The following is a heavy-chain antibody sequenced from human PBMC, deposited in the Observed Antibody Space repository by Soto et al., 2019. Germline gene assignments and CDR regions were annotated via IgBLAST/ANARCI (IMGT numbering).Heavy chain of an antibody. Sequence: QVQLQESGPGLVKPSQTLSLTCTVSGGSISSGGYYWSWIRQHPGKGLEWIGYIYYSGSTYYNPSLKSRLTISVDTSKNQFSLKLSSVTAADTAVYYCARGYCSGGSCYSVDYWGQGTLVTVSS. V-gene: IGHV4-31*03. D-gene: IGHD2-15*01. CDR1: GGSISSGGYY. J-gene: IGHJ4*02. CDR2: IYYSGST. CDR3: ARGYCSGGSCYSVDY.